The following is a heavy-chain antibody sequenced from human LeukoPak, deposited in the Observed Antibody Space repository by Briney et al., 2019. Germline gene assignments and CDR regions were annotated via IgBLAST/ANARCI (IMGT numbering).Heavy chain of an antibody. J-gene: IGHJ4*02. D-gene: IGHD5-24*01. Sequence: GGSLRLSCAASGFTFSSYEMNWVRQAPGKGLEWVSYISGSGSTIYYADSVKGRFTISRDNAKNSLYLQMNSLRAEDTAVYYCARDHPDGYNTSPLDLWGQGTLVTVSS. V-gene: IGHV3-48*03. CDR1: GFTFSSYE. CDR3: ARDHPDGYNTSPLDL. CDR2: ISGSGSTI.